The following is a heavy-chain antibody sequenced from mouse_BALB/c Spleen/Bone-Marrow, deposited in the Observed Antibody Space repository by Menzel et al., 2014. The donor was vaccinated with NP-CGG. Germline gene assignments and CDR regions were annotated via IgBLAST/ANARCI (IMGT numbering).Heavy chain of an antibody. CDR2: IYPVSGET. J-gene: IGHJ4*01. CDR3: GRGNYGNSYAMDY. Sequence: QVHLQQPGAELASPGASVTLSCKASGYTFTDHIMNWVKKRPGQGLEWIGRIYPVSGETNYNQKSMGKATFSVDRSSSTVYMVLNSLTSEDPAVYYCGRGNYGNSYAMDYWGQGTSVTVSS. CDR1: GYTFTDHI. D-gene: IGHD1-1*01. V-gene: IGHV1-11*01.